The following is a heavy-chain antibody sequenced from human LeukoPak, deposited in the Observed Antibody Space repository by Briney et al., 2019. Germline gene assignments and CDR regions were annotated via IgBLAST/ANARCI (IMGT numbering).Heavy chain of an antibody. CDR2: ITGSADNT. CDR1: GFTFSSYA. Sequence: QPGGSLRLSCAASGFTFSSYAMSWVRQAPGKGLEWVSSITGSADNTYYADSVKGRFTISRDNSKNTLYLQMNSLRAEDTAVYYCAILAGNPYWGPGTLVTVSS. D-gene: IGHD2-21*01. J-gene: IGHJ4*02. V-gene: IGHV3-23*01. CDR3: AILAGNPY.